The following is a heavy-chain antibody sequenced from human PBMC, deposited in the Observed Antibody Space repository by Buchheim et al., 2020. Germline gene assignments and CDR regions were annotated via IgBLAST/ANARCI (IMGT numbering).Heavy chain of an antibody. CDR3: ARLTYSSSWYGTDI. V-gene: IGHV3-30*04. D-gene: IGHD6-13*01. J-gene: IGHJ6*02. Sequence: QVQLVESGGGVVQPGRSLRLSCAASGFTFSSYAMHWVRQAPGKGLVWVAVISYDGSNKYYADSVKGRFTISRDNSKNTLYLQMNSLRAEDTAVYYCARLTYSSSWYGTDIWGQGTT. CDR1: GFTFSSYA. CDR2: ISYDGSNK.